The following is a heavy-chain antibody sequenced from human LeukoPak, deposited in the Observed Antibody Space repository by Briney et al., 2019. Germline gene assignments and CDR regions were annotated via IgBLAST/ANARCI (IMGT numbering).Heavy chain of an antibody. CDR2: INHSGST. Sequence: SETLSLTCAVYGGSFSGYYWSWIRQPPGKGLEWIGEINHSGSTNYNPSLKSRVTISVGTSKNQFSLKLSSVTAADTAVYYCARDPGYCSSTSCYFAFDIWGQGTMVTVSS. CDR3: ARDPGYCSSTSCYFAFDI. V-gene: IGHV4-34*01. CDR1: GGSFSGYY. J-gene: IGHJ3*02. D-gene: IGHD2-2*01.